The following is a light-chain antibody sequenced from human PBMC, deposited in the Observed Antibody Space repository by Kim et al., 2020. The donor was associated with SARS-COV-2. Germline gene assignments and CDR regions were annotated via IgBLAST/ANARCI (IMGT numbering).Light chain of an antibody. CDR1: KFGDRY. CDR2: HTA. V-gene: IGLV3-1*01. J-gene: IGLJ3*02. Sequence: VAPGQTTGIACSGEKFGDRYVCWYQQKPGQSPVLVISHTAERPSGIPERFSGSHSWNTGTLTISGTQAMDEGDYYCQAWDRSTAVFGGGTQLTVL. CDR3: QAWDRSTAV.